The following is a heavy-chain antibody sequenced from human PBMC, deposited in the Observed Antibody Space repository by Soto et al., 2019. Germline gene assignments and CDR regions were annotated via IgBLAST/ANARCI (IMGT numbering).Heavy chain of an antibody. CDR1: GFTFSKYG. Sequence: QVQLVESGGGLVQPGRSLRLSCEGSGFTFSKYGMHWVRQAPGKGLEWVAVMSSDGRNEYYADSVKGRFTISRDNSNSTLYLQMSSLRSEGTAVYYCAIVGHIAVVTAWFDYWGQGTLVTVSS. CDR2: MSSDGRNE. CDR3: AIVGHIAVVTAWFDY. D-gene: IGHD2-21*02. J-gene: IGHJ4*02. V-gene: IGHV3-30*03.